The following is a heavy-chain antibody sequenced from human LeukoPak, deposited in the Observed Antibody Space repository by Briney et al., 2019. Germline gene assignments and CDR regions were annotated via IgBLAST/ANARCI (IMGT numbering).Heavy chain of an antibody. D-gene: IGHD3-22*01. CDR2: ISAGSGKT. CDR3: ARQYDSRGYSPDY. Sequence: ASVKVSCKASGYTFTVYFIHWVRQAPGQGLEWMGWISAGSGKTKYSHKFQGRITITMDTFATTAYMALSSLRSSDTAVYYCARQYDSRGYSPDYWGQGTLITVSS. CDR1: GYTFTVYF. V-gene: IGHV1/OR15-3*02. J-gene: IGHJ4*02.